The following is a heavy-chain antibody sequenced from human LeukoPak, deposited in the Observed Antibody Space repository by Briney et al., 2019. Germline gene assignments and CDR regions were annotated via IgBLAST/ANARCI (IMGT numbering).Heavy chain of an antibody. CDR2: ISSSSSYI. CDR3: ATVPYYYDSSGYYYFDY. Sequence: GGSLRLSCAASGFTFSSYSMNWVRQAPGKGLEWVSSISSSSSYIYYADSVKGRFTISRDNAKNSLYLQMNSLRAEDTAVYYCATVPYYYDSSGYYYFDYWGQGTLVTVSS. CDR1: GFTFSSYS. D-gene: IGHD3-22*01. V-gene: IGHV3-21*01. J-gene: IGHJ4*02.